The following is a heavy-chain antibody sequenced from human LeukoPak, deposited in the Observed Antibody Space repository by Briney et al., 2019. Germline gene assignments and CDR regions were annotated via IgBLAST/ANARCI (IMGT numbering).Heavy chain of an antibody. CDR2: INNDGSAT. CDR3: ATVSEY. J-gene: IGHJ4*02. CDR1: GFTFNYFR. V-gene: IGHV3-74*01. Sequence: GGSLRLSCAASGFTFNYFRMHWVRQVPGKGLVWVSGINNDGSATFYADSVKGRFTISRDNAKNTVYLQMNGLRAEGTAVYFCATVSEYWGQGTLVTVSS.